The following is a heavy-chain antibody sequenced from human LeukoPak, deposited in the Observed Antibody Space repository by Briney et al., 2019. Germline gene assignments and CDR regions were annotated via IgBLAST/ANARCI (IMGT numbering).Heavy chain of an antibody. CDR2: IKQDGSEQ. D-gene: IGHD3-16*01. Sequence: GGSLRLSCEGSDFIFSTFWMSWVRQAPGKGLEWVASIKQDGSEQFYVDSARGRFTVSKDNAKNSLFLQLNSLRAEDTAVYYCARGTDYGQWNYGKKYAFDVWGQGTLVTVSS. J-gene: IGHJ3*01. CDR1: DFIFSTFW. V-gene: IGHV3-7*01. CDR3: ARGTDYGQWNYGKKYAFDV.